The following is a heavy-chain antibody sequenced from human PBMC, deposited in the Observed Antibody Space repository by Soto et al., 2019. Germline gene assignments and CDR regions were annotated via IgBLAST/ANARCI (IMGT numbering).Heavy chain of an antibody. CDR3: AVHDPGGRYNNGIDV. CDR2: IIPIFGTA. V-gene: IGHV1-69*06. Sequence: SVKLSSKASGGTFSSYAISWVRQDHGQGLEWMGGIIPIFGTANYAQKFQGRVTITADKSTSTAYMELSSLRSEDTAETYWAVHDPGGRYNNGIDVGGQGTTGAVS. CDR1: GGTFSSYA. J-gene: IGHJ6*02. D-gene: IGHD2-15*01.